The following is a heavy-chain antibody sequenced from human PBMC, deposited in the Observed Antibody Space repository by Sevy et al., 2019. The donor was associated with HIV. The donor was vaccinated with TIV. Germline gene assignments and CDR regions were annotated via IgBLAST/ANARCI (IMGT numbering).Heavy chain of an antibody. CDR1: GFTFSSFA. CDR3: AKDTDSGSYLNDAFDI. J-gene: IGHJ3*02. D-gene: IGHD1-26*01. CDR2: LNGSGGRT. Sequence: GGSLRLSCAASGFTFSSFAMSWVRQTPGKGLEWVSGLNGSGGRTYYPDSVKGRFTISRDNFKNTLYLQMNSLRVDDTAVYYCAKDTDSGSYLNDAFDIWGQGTMVTVSS. V-gene: IGHV3-23*01.